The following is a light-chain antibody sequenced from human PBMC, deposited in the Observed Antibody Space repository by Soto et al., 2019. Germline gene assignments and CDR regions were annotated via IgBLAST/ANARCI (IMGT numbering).Light chain of an antibody. V-gene: IGKV1-39*01. J-gene: IGKJ1*01. CDR2: GAS. CDR3: QQSYSSPFT. CDR1: QSISNY. Sequence: DIHITQVPSPLPAVSGGRVTITWWASQSISNYLAWYQQKPGKAPKLLIYGASSLQSGVPTRFSGSGSGTDFTLTISSLEPEDFATYYCQQSYSSPFTFGQGTKVDIK.